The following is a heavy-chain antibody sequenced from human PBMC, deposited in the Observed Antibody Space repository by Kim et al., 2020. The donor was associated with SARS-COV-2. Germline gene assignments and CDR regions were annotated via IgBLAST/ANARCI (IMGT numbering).Heavy chain of an antibody. J-gene: IGHJ5*02. Sequence: YNPPLKSRVTLSVDTSKNPFSLKLSSVTAADTAVYYCARARTWLKDWFDPWGQGTLVTVSS. CDR3: ARARTWLKDWFDP. D-gene: IGHD3-9*01. V-gene: IGHV4-59*01.